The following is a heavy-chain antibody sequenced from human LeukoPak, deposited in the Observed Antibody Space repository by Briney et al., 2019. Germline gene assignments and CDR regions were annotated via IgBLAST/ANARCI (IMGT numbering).Heavy chain of an antibody. V-gene: IGHV3-33*01. CDR1: GFTFSSYG. J-gene: IGHJ4*02. CDR2: IWYDGSNK. CDR3: ARSRSYGGYLEFLDY. Sequence: PGGSLRLSCAASGFTFSSYGMHWVRQAPGKGLEWVAVIWYDGSNKYYADSVKGRFTISRDNSKNTLYLQMNSLRAEDTAVYYCARSRSYGGYLEFLDYWGQGTLVTVSS. D-gene: IGHD5-12*01.